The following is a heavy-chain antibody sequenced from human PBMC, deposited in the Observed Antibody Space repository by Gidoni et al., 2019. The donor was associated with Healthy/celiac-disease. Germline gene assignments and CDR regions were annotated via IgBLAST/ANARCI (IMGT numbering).Heavy chain of an antibody. CDR2: ICYDGSNK. D-gene: IGHD1-26*01. Sequence: QVQRVESGGGVVQPGRSLRLSCAASGFTFSSYGMHWVRQAPGKGLEWVAVICYDGSNKYYADSVKGRFTISRDNSKNTLYLQMNSLRAEDTAVYYCARDGPSGSYIDYWGQGTLVTVSS. V-gene: IGHV3-33*01. CDR1: GFTFSSYG. CDR3: ARDGPSGSYIDY. J-gene: IGHJ4*02.